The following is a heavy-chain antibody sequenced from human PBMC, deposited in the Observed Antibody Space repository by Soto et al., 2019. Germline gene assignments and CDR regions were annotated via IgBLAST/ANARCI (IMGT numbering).Heavy chain of an antibody. V-gene: IGHV3-30*18. CDR3: AKEGGLSGSYYISSSYYFDY. Sequence: GGSLRLSCVASGFTFSSYGMHWVRQAPGKGLEWVAIISYDGSNTYYADSVKGRFTISRDNSKNTLYLQMNSLRAEDTSVYHCAKEGGLSGSYYISSSYYFDYWGQGTLVTVSS. D-gene: IGHD1-26*01. J-gene: IGHJ4*02. CDR2: ISYDGSNT. CDR1: GFTFSSYG.